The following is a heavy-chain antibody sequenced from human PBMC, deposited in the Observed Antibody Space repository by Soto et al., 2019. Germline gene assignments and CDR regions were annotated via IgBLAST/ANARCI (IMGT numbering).Heavy chain of an antibody. J-gene: IGHJ6*02. D-gene: IGHD3-10*01. CDR1: GGTFSSYA. CDR2: IIPIFGTA. Sequence: QVQLVQSGAEVKKPGSSVKVSCKASGGTFSSYAISWVRQAPGQGLEWMGGIIPIFGTANYAQKFQGRVTITADESTSTAYMELSSLRSEDTAVYYCASNPGEGRYYYYYYGMDVWGRGTTVTVSS. CDR3: ASNPGEGRYYYYYYGMDV. V-gene: IGHV1-69*01.